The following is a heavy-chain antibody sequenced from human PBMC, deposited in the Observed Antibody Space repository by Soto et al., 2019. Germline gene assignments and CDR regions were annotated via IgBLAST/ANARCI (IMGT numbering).Heavy chain of an antibody. V-gene: IGHV3-66*01. CDR3: ARDLLPRGVVAIFGEAPQHC. J-gene: IGHJ4*02. D-gene: IGHD3-3*01. Sequence: GGSLRLSCAASGFSVSDNYLSWVRQAPGKGLEWVSLIYSGGSTYYADSVKGRFTISRDNLKNTVSLQMNNLRAEDTAVYYCARDLLPRGVVAIFGEAPQHCWGQGTLVTVSS. CDR1: GFSVSDNY. CDR2: IYSGGST.